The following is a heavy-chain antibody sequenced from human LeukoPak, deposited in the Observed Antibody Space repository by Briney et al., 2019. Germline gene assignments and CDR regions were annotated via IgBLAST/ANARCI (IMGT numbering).Heavy chain of an antibody. CDR1: GYTFTGYY. V-gene: IGHV1-2*02. CDR3: ARDWSVTTRAFDI. D-gene: IGHD4-17*01. CDR2: INPNSGGT. Sequence: ASVKLSCKASGYTFTGYYMHWVRQAPGQGLEWMGWINPNSGGTNYAQKFQGRVTMTRDTSISTAYIGLSRLRSDDAVVYYCARDWSVTTRAFDIWGQGTMVTVSS. J-gene: IGHJ3*02.